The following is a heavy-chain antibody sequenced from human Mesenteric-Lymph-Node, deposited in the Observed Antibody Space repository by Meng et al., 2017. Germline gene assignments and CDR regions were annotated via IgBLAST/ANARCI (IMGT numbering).Heavy chain of an antibody. CDR1: GDSITSGDYS. D-gene: IGHD4-23*01. CDR3: ARGINGGCGD. J-gene: IGHJ4*02. V-gene: IGHV6-1*01. CDR2: TYYRSKWYH. Sequence: QVQVEEPGTGLVRPSQTLSLTCAVSGDSITSGDYSWTWIRQSPSRGLEWLGRTYYRSKWYHEYAVSVKSRITISPDTPKNQFSLQLNSMTPEDTAVYYCARGINGGCGDWGQGTLVTVSS.